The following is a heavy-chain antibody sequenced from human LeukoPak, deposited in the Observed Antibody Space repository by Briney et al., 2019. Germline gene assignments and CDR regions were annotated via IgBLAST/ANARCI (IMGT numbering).Heavy chain of an antibody. D-gene: IGHD3-10*01. CDR3: AKVGPHYGSAYYFDY. CDR2: ISYDGSNK. Sequence: PGGSLRLSCAASGFSFKDYYFSWIRQAPGKGLEWVAVISYDGSNKYYADSVKGRFTISRDNSKNTLYLQMNSLRAEDTAVYYCAKVGPHYGSAYYFDYWGQGTLVTVSS. J-gene: IGHJ4*02. V-gene: IGHV3-30*18. CDR1: GFSFKDYY.